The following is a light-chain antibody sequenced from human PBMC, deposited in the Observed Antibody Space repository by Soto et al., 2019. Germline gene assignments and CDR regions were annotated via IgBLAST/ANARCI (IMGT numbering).Light chain of an antibody. CDR3: QQYDTLKVT. CDR2: DAS. V-gene: IGKV1-33*01. Sequence: DIQMTQSPSSLSASVGDRVTIPCRASQGIRNDLNWYQQRPGKAPKLLIYDASNLETGVPSRFSGRGSGTDFTFTISSLKPEDIETYYCQQYDTLKVTFGPGTKVDIK. J-gene: IGKJ3*01. CDR1: QGIRND.